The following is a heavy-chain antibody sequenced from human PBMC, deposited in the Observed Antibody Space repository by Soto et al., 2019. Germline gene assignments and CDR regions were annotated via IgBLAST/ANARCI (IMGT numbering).Heavy chain of an antibody. CDR2: INTANGNT. Sequence: QVQLVQSGAEVKKPGASVKVSCKASGYTFTTYGISWVRQAPGQGLEWMGWINTANGNTNFAQNFQGRVTMTTDTSTTTAYMELRSLGSDDTAVYYCARDRKPYCAGDCYSYYFDYWGQGSLVTVSS. J-gene: IGHJ4*02. CDR1: GYTFTTYG. V-gene: IGHV1-18*01. D-gene: IGHD2-21*02. CDR3: ARDRKPYCAGDCYSYYFDY.